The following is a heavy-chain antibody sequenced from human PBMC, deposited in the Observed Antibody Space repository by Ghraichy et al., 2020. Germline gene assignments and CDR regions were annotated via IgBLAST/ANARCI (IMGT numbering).Heavy chain of an antibody. D-gene: IGHD3-10*01. V-gene: IGHV1-18*04. CDR3: AGHYYGSGVDAFDI. J-gene: IGHJ3*02. Sequence: ASVKVSCKASGYTFTSYGISWVRQAPGQGLEWMGWISAYNGNTNYAQKLQGRVTMTTDTSTSTAYMELRSLRSDDTAVYYCAGHYYGSGVDAFDIWGQGTMVTVSS. CDR2: ISAYNGNT. CDR1: GYTFTSYG.